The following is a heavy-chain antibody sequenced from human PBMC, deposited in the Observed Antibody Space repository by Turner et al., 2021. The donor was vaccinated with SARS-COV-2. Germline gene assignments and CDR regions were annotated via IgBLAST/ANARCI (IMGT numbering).Heavy chain of an antibody. CDR3: ASPYITMVRGVNYYGMDV. J-gene: IGHJ6*02. Sequence: QLQLQESGPGLVKPSETLSLTCTVSVGSLGSSSYYWGWIRHPPGKGLEWVVCIYYSRSTYYNPSLKSRVNIPVDTSKNKFSLKLSLVTAADTAVYYCASPYITMVRGVNYYGMDVWGQGTTVTVSS. V-gene: IGHV4-39*01. CDR2: IYYSRST. CDR1: VGSLGSSSYY. D-gene: IGHD3-10*01.